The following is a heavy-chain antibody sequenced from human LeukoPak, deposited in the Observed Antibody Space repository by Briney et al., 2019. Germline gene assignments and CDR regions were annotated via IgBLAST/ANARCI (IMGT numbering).Heavy chain of an antibody. D-gene: IGHD5-18*01. J-gene: IGHJ4*02. CDR1: GFTVSDNY. V-gene: IGHV3-66*01. Sequence: GGPLRLSCAASGFTVSDNYMSWVRQAPGKGLEWVSVMHSGGDTYYADSVKGRFTISRDISKNTLYLQMNSLRAEDTAVYYCARDPGYSYGIDYWGQGTLVTVSS. CDR2: MHSGGDT. CDR3: ARDPGYSYGIDY.